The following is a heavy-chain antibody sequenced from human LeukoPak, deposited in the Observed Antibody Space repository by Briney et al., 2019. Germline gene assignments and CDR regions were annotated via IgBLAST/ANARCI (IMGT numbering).Heavy chain of an antibody. CDR2: INHSGST. V-gene: IGHV4-34*01. Sequence: SETLSLTCAVYGGSFSGYYWSWIRQPPGKGLEWIGEINHSGSTNYNPSLKSRVTISVDTSKNQFSLKLSSVTAADTAVYDCARDRYYYGSGSYGLNWFDPWGQGTLVTVSS. CDR3: ARDRYYYGSGSYGLNWFDP. D-gene: IGHD3-10*01. J-gene: IGHJ5*02. CDR1: GGSFSGYY.